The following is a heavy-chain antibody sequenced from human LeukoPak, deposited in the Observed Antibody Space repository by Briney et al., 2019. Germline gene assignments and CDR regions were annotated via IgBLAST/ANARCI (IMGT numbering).Heavy chain of an antibody. CDR1: GGSFSGYY. D-gene: IGHD2-2*02. J-gene: IGHJ5*02. Sequence: PSETLSLTCAVYGGSFSGYYWSWIRQPPGKGLEWIGEINHSGSTNYNPSLKSRVTISVDTSKNQFSLKLSSVTAADTAVYYYARGRRGRRVPAAIGGWFDPWGQGTLVTVSS. CDR3: ARGRRGRRVPAAIGGWFDP. CDR2: INHSGST. V-gene: IGHV4-34*01.